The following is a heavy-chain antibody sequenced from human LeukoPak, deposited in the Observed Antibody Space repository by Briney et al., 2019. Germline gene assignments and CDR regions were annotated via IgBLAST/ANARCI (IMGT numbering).Heavy chain of an antibody. CDR3: LSGLGFPSGFDP. V-gene: IGHV4-39*01. CDR2: IYYSGST. D-gene: IGHD6-19*01. CDR1: GGSISSSSYY. J-gene: IGHJ5*02. Sequence: KPSETLSLTCTVSGGSISSSSYYWGWIRQPPGKGLEWIGSIYYSGSTYYNPSLKSRVTISVDTSKNQFSLKLSSVTAADTAVYYCLSGLGFPSGFDPWGQGTPVTVSS.